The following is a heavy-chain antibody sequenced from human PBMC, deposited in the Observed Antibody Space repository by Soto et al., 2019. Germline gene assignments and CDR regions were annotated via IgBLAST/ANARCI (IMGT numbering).Heavy chain of an antibody. V-gene: IGHV5-51*01. CDR3: ARGQVDTRLFDY. J-gene: IGHJ4*02. CDR2: IYPSDSDT. CDR1: GYSFSSYW. Sequence: GESLKISCKGSGYSFSSYWIGWVRQMSGEGLEWMGIIYPSDSDTRYSPSFQGQVTISADKSIYTAYLQWSSLKASDTAMYYCARGQVDTRLFDYWGQGTQVTVPS. D-gene: IGHD1-26*01.